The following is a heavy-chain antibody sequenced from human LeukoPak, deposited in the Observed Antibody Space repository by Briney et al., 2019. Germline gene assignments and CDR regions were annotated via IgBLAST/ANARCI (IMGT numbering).Heavy chain of an antibody. V-gene: IGHV3-23*01. D-gene: IGHD6-13*01. Sequence: PGGSLRLSCAASGYSFSTYSMSWVRQAPGKGLEWVSPICGTIDSAYYADSVKGVFTTSRDTSKNTLYLQMNSLRADDTAVYYCARNPVAGLNRFDPWGQGTLVTVSS. CDR3: ARNPVAGLNRFDP. J-gene: IGHJ5*02. CDR2: ICGTIDSA. CDR1: GYSFSTYS.